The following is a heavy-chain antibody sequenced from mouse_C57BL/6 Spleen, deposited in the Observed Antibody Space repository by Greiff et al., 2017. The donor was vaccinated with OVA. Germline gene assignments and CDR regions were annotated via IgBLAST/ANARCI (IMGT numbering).Heavy chain of an antibody. CDR1: GYAFSSYW. V-gene: IGHV1-80*01. J-gene: IGHJ2*01. D-gene: IGHD1-1*01. Sequence: QVQLQQSGAELVKPGASVKISCKASGYAFSSYWMNWVKQRPGKGLEWIGQIYPGDGDTNYNGKFKGKATLTADKSSSTAYMQLSSLTSEDSAVYFCARFITTVGGFDYWGQGTTLTVSS. CDR2: IYPGDGDT. CDR3: ARFITTVGGFDY.